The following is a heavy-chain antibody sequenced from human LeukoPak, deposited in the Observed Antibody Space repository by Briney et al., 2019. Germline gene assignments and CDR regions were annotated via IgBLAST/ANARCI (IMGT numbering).Heavy chain of an antibody. D-gene: IGHD2-15*01. CDR2: ISGSGDST. V-gene: IGHV3-23*01. Sequence: GGSLRLSCAVSGFTFSSYAMSWVRQAPGKGLEWVSAISGSGDSTYYADSVKGRFTISRDNSKNTLYLQMNSLRAEDTAVYYCAKAGAVVVVAAKYFDYWGQGTLVTVSS. CDR1: GFTFSSYA. J-gene: IGHJ4*02. CDR3: AKAGAVVVVAAKYFDY.